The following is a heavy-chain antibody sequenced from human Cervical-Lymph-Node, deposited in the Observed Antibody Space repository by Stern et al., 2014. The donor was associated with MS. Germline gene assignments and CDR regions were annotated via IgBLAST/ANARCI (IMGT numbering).Heavy chain of an antibody. CDR3: IHTVTSAFDY. V-gene: IGHV2-70*01. CDR1: GFSLSTSGMC. CDR2: IDWYDDN. J-gene: IGHJ4*02. D-gene: IGHD4-17*01. Sequence: QVTLRESGPALVKPTQTLTLTCTFSGFSLSTSGMCVSWIRQPPGKALEWLALIDWYDDNYYSTSLKTRLTISKDTSKNQVVLTMTNMDPVDTATYARIHTVTSAFDYWGQGTLVTVSS.